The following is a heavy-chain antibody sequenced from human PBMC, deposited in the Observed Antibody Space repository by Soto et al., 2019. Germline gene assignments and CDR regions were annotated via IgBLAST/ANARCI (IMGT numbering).Heavy chain of an antibody. CDR2: IYSGGST. CDR1: GFTVSSNY. CDR3: ARESPDFAYFDY. V-gene: IGHV3-53*01. J-gene: IGHJ4*02. Sequence: EVQLVESGGGLIQPGGSLRLSCAASGFTVSSNYMSWVRQAPGKGLEWVSVIYSGGSTYYADSVKGRFTISRDNSKNTLYLQMKSLRAEDTAVYYCARESPDFAYFDYWGQGTLVTVSS.